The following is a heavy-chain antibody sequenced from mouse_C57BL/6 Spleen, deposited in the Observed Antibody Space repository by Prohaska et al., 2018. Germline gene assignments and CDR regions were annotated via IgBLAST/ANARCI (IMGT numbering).Heavy chain of an antibody. Sequence: TTYGMSWVKQAPGKGLKWMGWINTYSGVPTYADDFKGRFAFSLETSASTAYLQINNLKNEDTATYFCARRGTGTGYFDVWGTGTTVTVSS. D-gene: IGHD4-1*01. CDR3: ARRGTGTGYFDV. V-gene: IGHV9-3*01. J-gene: IGHJ1*03. CDR2: INTYSGVP. CDR1: TTYG.